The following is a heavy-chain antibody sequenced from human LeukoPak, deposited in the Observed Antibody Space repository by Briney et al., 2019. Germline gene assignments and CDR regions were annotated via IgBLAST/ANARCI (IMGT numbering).Heavy chain of an antibody. CDR1: GFTISSDA. J-gene: IGHJ4*02. CDR2: ISGSNT. CDR3: AKRRSRNTGPFDY. D-gene: IGHD5-18*01. V-gene: IGHV3-23*01. Sequence: GGSLRLSCAASGFTISSDAPTWVRLAPGKGLECVSGISGSNTYYAESVKGRFTTSRDDSNNMLYLQMNSLRAEDTAVYYCAKRRSRNTGPFDYWGQGTLATVSP.